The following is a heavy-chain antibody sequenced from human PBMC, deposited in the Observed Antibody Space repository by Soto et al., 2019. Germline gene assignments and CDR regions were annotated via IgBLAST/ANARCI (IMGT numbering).Heavy chain of an antibody. V-gene: IGHV5-51*01. CDR3: ARARGGATNYYYYGMDV. Sequence: GESLKISCKGSGYSFTSYWIGWVRQMPGKGLEWMGIIYPGDSDTRYSPSFQGQVTISADKSISTAYLQWSSLKASDTAMYYCARARGGATNYYYYGMDVWGQGTTVTVSS. CDR1: GYSFTSYW. D-gene: IGHD1-26*01. CDR2: IYPGDSDT. J-gene: IGHJ6*02.